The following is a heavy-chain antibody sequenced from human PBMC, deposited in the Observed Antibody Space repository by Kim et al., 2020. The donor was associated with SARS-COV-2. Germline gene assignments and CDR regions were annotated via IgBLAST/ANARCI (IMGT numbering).Heavy chain of an antibody. Sequence: SVNGRFTVSRDDSKNTAYLQMNSLKTEDTAVYYCSITNYYDTSGYYWRGSWGQGTLVTVSS. D-gene: IGHD3-22*01. V-gene: IGHV3-73*01. CDR3: SITNYYDTSGYYWRGS. J-gene: IGHJ5*01.